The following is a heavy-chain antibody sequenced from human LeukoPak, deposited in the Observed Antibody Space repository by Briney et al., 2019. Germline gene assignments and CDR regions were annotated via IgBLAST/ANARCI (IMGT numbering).Heavy chain of an antibody. CDR3: AKGRWQSWFDP. Sequence: GGSLRLSCAASGFSFSSYAMSWVRPAPGKGLEWVSTISGGGGNTYSAESVKGRFTISRDNSKNTRYLQMNGLRAEGTAPYYRAKGRWQSWFDPWGQGTLVNVSS. CDR1: GFSFSSYA. V-gene: IGHV3-23*01. D-gene: IGHD6-13*01. J-gene: IGHJ5*02. CDR2: ISGGGGNT.